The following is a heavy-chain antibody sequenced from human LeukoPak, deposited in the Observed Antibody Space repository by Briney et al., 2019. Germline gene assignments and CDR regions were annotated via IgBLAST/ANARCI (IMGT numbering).Heavy chain of an antibody. Sequence: SQTLSLTCVISGDRVSSNTAAWNWLRQSPSRGLEWLGRTYYRSRWYNDYAVSVKSRITNNPDTTKNQFYMKLNTAAPDATGVYYCARGPGGGGAFDIWGQGTMVTVSS. D-gene: IGHD3-10*01. J-gene: IGHJ3*02. CDR2: TYYRSRWYN. V-gene: IGHV6-1*01. CDR3: ARGPGGGGAFDI. CDR1: GDRVSSNTAA.